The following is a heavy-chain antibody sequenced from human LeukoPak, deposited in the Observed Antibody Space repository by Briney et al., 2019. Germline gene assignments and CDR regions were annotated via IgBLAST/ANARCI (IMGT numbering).Heavy chain of an antibody. CDR3: ARSRGGSYHY. V-gene: IGHV3-74*01. Sequence: GGSLRLSCAASGFTFSDDWMHWVRQAPGKGLVWVSRINTDGSTTTYADSVKGRFTISRDNAKNTLYLQMNSLRVEDTAVYYCARSRGGSYHYWGQGTLVTVSS. CDR1: GFTFSDDW. J-gene: IGHJ4*02. CDR2: INTDGSTT. D-gene: IGHD3-16*02.